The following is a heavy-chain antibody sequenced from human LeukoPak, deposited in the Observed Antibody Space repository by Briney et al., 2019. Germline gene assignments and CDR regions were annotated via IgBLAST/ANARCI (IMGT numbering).Heavy chain of an antibody. CDR3: ARALIGYYFDY. D-gene: IGHD2-8*01. CDR2: IKEDRSEK. Sequence: GSLRLSCAASGFTFSTHWMTWVRQAPGKGLEWVANIKEDRSEKYYVDSVKGRFTISRDNAKNSVYLQMNSLRAEGTAVYYCARALIGYYFDYWGQGTLVTVSS. V-gene: IGHV3-7*01. CDR1: GFTFSTHW. J-gene: IGHJ4*02.